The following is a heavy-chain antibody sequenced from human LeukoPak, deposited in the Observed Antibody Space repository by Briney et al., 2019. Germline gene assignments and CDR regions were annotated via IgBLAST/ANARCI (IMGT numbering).Heavy chain of an antibody. V-gene: IGHV5-51*01. J-gene: IGHJ4*02. CDR3: ARPTSLAFGY. CDR1: GYSFSTYW. CDR2: IYPGDSET. D-gene: IGHD1-1*01. Sequence: GESLKISCKGSGYSFSTYWIAWVRQMPGKGLEWMGIIYPGDSETRYSPSFQGQVTISADKSISTAYLQWSSLKASDTAMYYCARPTSLAFGYWGQGTQVTVSS.